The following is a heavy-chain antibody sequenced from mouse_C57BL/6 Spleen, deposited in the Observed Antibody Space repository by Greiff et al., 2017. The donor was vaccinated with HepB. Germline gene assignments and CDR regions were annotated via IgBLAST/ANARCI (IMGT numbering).Heavy chain of an antibody. V-gene: IGHV1-61*01. D-gene: IGHD2-5*01. CDR3: ARSNYGGPLDY. CDR2: IYPSDSET. CDR1: GYTFTSYW. J-gene: IGHJ2*01. Sequence: QVQLQQPGAELVRPGSSVKLSCKASGYTFTSYWMDWVKQRPGQGLEWIGNIYPSDSETHYNQKFKDKATLTVDKSSSTAYMQLSSLTSEDSAVYYCARSNYGGPLDYWGQGTTRTVSS.